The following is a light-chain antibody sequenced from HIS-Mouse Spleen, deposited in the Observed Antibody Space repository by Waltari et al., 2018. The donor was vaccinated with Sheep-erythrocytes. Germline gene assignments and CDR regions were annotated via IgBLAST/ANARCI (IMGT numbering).Light chain of an antibody. Sequence: QSALTQPRPVSGSPGHSVTIPCTGTSSHVGGYNYVSWYQQNPGKAPKLMIYDVSKRPSGVPDRFSGSKSGNTASLTISGLQAEDEADYYCCSYAGSYNHVFATGTKVTVL. V-gene: IGLV2-11*01. CDR1: SSHVGGYNY. CDR2: DVS. CDR3: CSYAGSYNHV. J-gene: IGLJ1*01.